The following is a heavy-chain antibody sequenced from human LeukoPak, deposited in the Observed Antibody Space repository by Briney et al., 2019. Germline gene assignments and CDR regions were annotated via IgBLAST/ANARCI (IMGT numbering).Heavy chain of an antibody. J-gene: IGHJ5*02. CDR1: GFTFSSYA. D-gene: IGHD6-13*01. V-gene: IGHV3-23*01. CDR2: ISGSGGST. Sequence: GGSLRLSCAASGFTFSSYAVSWVRQAPGKGLEWVSAISGSGGSTYYADSVKGRFTISRDNSKNTLYLQMNSLRAEDTAVYYCAKAGYSSSAPINWFDPWGQGTLVTVSS. CDR3: AKAGYSSSAPINWFDP.